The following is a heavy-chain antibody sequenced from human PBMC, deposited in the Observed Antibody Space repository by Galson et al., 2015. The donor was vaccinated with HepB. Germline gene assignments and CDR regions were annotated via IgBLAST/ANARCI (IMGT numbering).Heavy chain of an antibody. CDR3: ARDEGYCSSTSCRGDYYYGMDV. J-gene: IGHJ6*02. Sequence: SLRLSCAASGFTFSSYAMHWVRQAPGKGLEWVAVISYDGSNKYYADSVKGRFTISRDNSKNTLYLQMNSLRAEDTAVYYCARDEGYCSSTSCRGDYYYGMDVWGQGTTVTVSS. V-gene: IGHV3-30-3*01. CDR2: ISYDGSNK. CDR1: GFTFSSYA. D-gene: IGHD2-2*01.